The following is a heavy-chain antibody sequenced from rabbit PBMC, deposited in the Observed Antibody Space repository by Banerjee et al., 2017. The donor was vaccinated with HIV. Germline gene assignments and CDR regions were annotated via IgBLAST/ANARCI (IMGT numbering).Heavy chain of an antibody. D-gene: IGHD4-2*01. V-gene: IGHV1S40*01. Sequence: QSLEESGGGLVKPEGPLTLTCTASGFDFSSNVMCWVRQAPGKGLEWIACIGAGSTYYATWAKGRFTISKTSSTTVTLQRTSLTAADTATYFCARDAGYAGSNLWGQGTLAPS. CDR1: GFDFSSNV. J-gene: IGHJ4*01. CDR2: IGAGST. CDR3: ARDAGYAGSNL.